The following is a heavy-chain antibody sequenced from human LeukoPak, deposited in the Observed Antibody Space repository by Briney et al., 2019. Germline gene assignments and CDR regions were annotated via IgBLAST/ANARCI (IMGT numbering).Heavy chain of an antibody. CDR2: IKNKAVGGTT. Sequence: GGSLRLSCAASGFAVSGNYMSWVRQAPGKGLEWVGRIKNKAVGGTTDYAAPVKGSFTISRDDSKNTLYLQMNSLKTEDTAVYYCATVAFIAVGGFDYWGQGTLVTVSS. J-gene: IGHJ4*02. V-gene: IGHV3-15*01. CDR1: GFAVSGNY. D-gene: IGHD6-19*01. CDR3: ATVAFIAVGGFDY.